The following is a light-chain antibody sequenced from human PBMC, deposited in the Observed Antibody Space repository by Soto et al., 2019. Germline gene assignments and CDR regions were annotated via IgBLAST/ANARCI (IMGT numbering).Light chain of an antibody. CDR1: QSVSAY. CDR2: AAS. Sequence: EIVLTQSPATLSLSPWERATLSCMASQSVSAYLAWYQQKPGQAPRLLIYAASNRATDIPARFSGSGSGTDFTLTISSLEPEDFAVYYCQQRTNWPPAISFGQGTKVDIK. J-gene: IGKJ1*01. V-gene: IGKV3-11*01. CDR3: QQRTNWPPAIS.